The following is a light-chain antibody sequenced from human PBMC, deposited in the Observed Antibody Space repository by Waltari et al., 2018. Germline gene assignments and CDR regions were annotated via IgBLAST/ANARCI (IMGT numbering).Light chain of an antibody. CDR1: RSDVGGYNY. CDR3: SSYTTSSTRV. Sequence: QSALTQPASMSGSPGQSLPISCTGTRSDVGGYNYVSWYQKHPGKAPKVMIYAVSNRPSGVSNRVSGSKSGNTASLTISGLQAEDEADYYCSSYTTSSTRVFGTGTKVTVL. CDR2: AVS. V-gene: IGLV2-14*01. J-gene: IGLJ1*01.